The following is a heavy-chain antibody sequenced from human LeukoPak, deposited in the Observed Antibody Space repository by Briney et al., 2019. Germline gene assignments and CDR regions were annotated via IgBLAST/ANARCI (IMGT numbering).Heavy chain of an antibody. Sequence: PSETLSLTCTVSGGSISSGGYHWSWIRQHPGKGLEWIGYIFYSGSTYYNPSLKSRVTISVDTSKNQFSLKLSSVTAADTAVYYCARGDRNQFDYWGQGALVTVSS. CDR3: ARGDRNQFDY. D-gene: IGHD1-14*01. CDR1: GGSISSGGYH. CDR2: IFYSGST. J-gene: IGHJ4*02. V-gene: IGHV4-31*03.